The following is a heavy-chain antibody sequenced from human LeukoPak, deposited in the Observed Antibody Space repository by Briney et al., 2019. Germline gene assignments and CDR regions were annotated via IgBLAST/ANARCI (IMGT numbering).Heavy chain of an antibody. V-gene: IGHV3-30-3*01. CDR2: ISYDGSNK. J-gene: IGHJ4*02. Sequence: GGSLRLSCAASGFTFSSYAMSWVRQAPGKGLEWVAVISYDGSNKYYADSVKGRFTISRDNSKNTLYLQMNSLRAEVTAVYYCARDSESEYYFDYWGQGTLVTVSS. CDR3: ARDSESEYYFDY. CDR1: GFTFSSYA.